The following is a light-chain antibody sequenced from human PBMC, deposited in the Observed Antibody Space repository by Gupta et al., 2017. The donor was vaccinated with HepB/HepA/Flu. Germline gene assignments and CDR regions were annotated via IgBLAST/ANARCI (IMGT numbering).Light chain of an antibody. J-gene: IGKJ3*01. CDR1: QVITNY. Sequence: IQMTQSPSSLSASVGDTVTITCRASQVITNYLAWFQQKPGKAPKSLIYAASNLQSGVPSKFSGSGSGTEFTLTISSLQPEDFATYYCQQYKRYLGTFGPGTKVDIK. CDR2: AAS. CDR3: QQYKRYLGT. V-gene: IGKV1-16*02.